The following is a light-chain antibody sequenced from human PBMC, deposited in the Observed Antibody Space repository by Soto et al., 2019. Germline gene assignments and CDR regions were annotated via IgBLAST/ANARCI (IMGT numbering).Light chain of an antibody. CDR2: GAS. CDR1: QSVSSSY. Sequence: EIVLTQSPGTLSLSPGERATLSCRASQSVSSSYLAWYQQKPGQAPMLLIYGASSRATAIPHRFSGSGSGTDFTLTISRLEPEDFAVYYCQQYGSSPYTFGQGTKLAIK. J-gene: IGKJ2*01. V-gene: IGKV3-20*01. CDR3: QQYGSSPYT.